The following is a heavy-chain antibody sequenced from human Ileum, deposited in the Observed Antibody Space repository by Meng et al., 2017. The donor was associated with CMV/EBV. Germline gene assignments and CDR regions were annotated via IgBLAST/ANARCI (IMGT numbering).Heavy chain of an antibody. V-gene: IGHV6-1*01. D-gene: IGHD6-13*01. J-gene: IGHJ5*02. CDR2: TYYRSKSYN. Sequence: SETLSLTCAVSGDSVSSNSAAWSWIRQSPSRGLEWLGRTYYRSKSYNDYAVSVKSRITINPYTSKNQFSLQLNAVTPEDTAVCYCARVGSSSRQDYWFDPWGQGTLVTVSS. CDR3: ARVGSSSRQDYWFDP. CDR1: GDSVSSNSAA.